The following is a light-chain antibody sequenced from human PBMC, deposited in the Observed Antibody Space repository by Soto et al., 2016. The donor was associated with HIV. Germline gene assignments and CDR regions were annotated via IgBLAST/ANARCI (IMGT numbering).Light chain of an antibody. V-gene: IGLV3-1*01. Sequence: SFELTQPPSVSVSPGQTTSITCSGDKMGDKYVCWYQQRPGQSLVLVIHQNVKRPSGIPERFSGSNSGNTATLTISGTQAMDEADYYCQAWGSSAVVFGGGTKLTVL. J-gene: IGLJ3*02. CDR1: KMGDKY. CDR2: QNV. CDR3: QAWGSSAVV.